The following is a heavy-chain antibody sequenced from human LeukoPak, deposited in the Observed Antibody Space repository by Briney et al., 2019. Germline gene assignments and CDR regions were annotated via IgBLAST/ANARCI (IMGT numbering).Heavy chain of an antibody. D-gene: IGHD6-13*01. CDR1: GGSISSYY. CDR3: ARSRGYFDY. J-gene: IGHJ4*02. CDR2: IYYSGST. Sequence: SETLSLTCSVSGGSISSYYWSWIRQPPGKGLEWIGYIYYSGSTNYNPSLKSRVTISVDTSKNQFSLKLSSVTAADTALYYCARSRGYFDYWGQGTLVTVSS. V-gene: IGHV4-59*01.